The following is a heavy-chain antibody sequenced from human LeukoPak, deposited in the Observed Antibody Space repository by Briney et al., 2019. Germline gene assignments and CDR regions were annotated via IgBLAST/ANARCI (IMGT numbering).Heavy chain of an antibody. CDR1: GFTFSSYS. D-gene: IGHD3-3*01. CDR2: ISSSSSYI. V-gene: IGHV3-21*01. Sequence: GGSVRLSCAASGFTFSSYSMNWVRQAPGKGLEWVSSISSSSSYIYYADSVKGRFTISRDNAKNSLYLQMNSLRAEDTAVYYCARDLGGVTIFGVAPWGQGTLVTVSS. J-gene: IGHJ5*02. CDR3: ARDLGGVTIFGVAP.